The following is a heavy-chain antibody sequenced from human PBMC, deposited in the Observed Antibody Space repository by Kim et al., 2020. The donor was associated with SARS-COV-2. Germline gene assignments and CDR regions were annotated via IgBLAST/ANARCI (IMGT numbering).Heavy chain of an antibody. CDR3: AREGERGSSGY. J-gene: IGHJ4*02. CDR2: A. V-gene: IGHV1-69*04. Sequence: ATYAPKFQGRVTITADKATSTAYMELSSLRSEDTAVYYCAREGERGSSGYWGQGTLVTVSS. D-gene: IGHD3-16*01.